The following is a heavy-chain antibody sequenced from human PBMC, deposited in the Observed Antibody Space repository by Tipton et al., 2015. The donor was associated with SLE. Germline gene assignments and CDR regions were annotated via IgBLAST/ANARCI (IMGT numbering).Heavy chain of an antibody. CDR3: ASPGRYDAFDI. Sequence: TLSLTYTVSGGSISSYYWSWIRQPPGKGLEWIGYIYYSGSTYYNPSLKSRVTISVDTSKNQFSLKLSSVTAADTAVYYCASPGRYDAFDIWGQGTMVTVSS. D-gene: IGHD1-26*01. CDR2: IYYSGST. J-gene: IGHJ3*02. V-gene: IGHV4-59*04. CDR1: GGSISSYY.